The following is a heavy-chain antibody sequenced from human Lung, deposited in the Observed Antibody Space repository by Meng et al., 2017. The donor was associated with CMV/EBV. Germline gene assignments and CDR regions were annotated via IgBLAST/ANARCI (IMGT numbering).Heavy chain of an antibody. CDR2: VSSSSSFI. CDR1: GFTFSVYS. CDR3: GREGSVSFVLDF. V-gene: IGHV3-21*01. J-gene: IGHJ6*02. D-gene: IGHD2-15*01. Sequence: SCAASGFTFSVYSMIWVRQAPGQGLEWVSTVSSSSSFISYVDSVKARFTITRDNAENSLYLHMNGLRAVDTAVYFCGREGSVSFVLDFWGQGTTVTVSS.